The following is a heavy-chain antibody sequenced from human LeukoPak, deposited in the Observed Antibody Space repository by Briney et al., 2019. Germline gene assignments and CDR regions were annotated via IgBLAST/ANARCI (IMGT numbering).Heavy chain of an antibody. Sequence: GXXLRLSCAASGFTFSSYAMSWVRQAPGKGLEWVSAISGSGGSTYYGDSVKGRFTISRDNSKNTLYLQMNSLRAEDTAVYYCAKDQSGSPEPCFDPWGQGTLVTVSS. CDR2: ISGSGGST. J-gene: IGHJ5*02. CDR1: GFTFSSYA. V-gene: IGHV3-23*01. D-gene: IGHD2-15*01. CDR3: AKDQSGSPEPCFDP.